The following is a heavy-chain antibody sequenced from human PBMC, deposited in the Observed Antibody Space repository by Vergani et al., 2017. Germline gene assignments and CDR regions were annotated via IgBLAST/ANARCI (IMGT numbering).Heavy chain of an antibody. CDR1: GFTFDDYA. CDR3: ASWSFDSSV. J-gene: IGHJ6*02. CDR2: ISWNSGSI. Sequence: EVQLVESGGGLVQPGRSLRLSCAASGFTFDDYAMHWVRQAPGKGLEWVSGISWNSGSIGYADSVKGRFTISRDNAKNSLYLQMNSLRAEDTALYYCASWSFDSSVWGQGTTVTVSS. V-gene: IGHV3-9*01. D-gene: IGHD3-22*01.